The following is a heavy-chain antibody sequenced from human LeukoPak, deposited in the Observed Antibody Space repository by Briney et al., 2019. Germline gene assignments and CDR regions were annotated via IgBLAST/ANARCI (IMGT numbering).Heavy chain of an antibody. CDR1: GFTFSSYW. V-gene: IGHV3-74*01. J-gene: IGHJ4*02. CDR2: ISTDGTST. Sequence: GGSLRLSCAASGFTFSSYWMHWVRQAPGNGPVLVSRISTDGTSTTYADSVKGRFTISRDNAKNTLYLQMNSLRADDTAVYYCTRDSYSGSYGYWGQGTLVTVSS. CDR3: TRDSYSGSYGY. D-gene: IGHD1-26*01.